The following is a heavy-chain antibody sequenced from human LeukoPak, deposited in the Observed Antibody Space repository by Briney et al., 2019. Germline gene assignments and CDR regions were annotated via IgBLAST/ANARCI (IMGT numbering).Heavy chain of an antibody. D-gene: IGHD4-11*01. J-gene: IGHJ4*02. CDR2: ISSSGDTI. V-gene: IGHV3-48*01. Sequence: PGGSLRLSCAASGFTFSSYPMIWVRQAPGKGLECISYISSSGDTIHYADSVKGRFTFSRDNAKNSLYLQMNGLRAEDTAVYYCARVWGDYSNTDYWGQGTLVTVSS. CDR1: GFTFSSYP. CDR3: ARVWGDYSNTDY.